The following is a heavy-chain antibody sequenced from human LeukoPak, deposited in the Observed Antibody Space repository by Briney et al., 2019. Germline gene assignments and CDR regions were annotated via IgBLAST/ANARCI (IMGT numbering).Heavy chain of an antibody. Sequence: ADTLTLPCSVCGDPISSHYWSWIRQPPGKGLEWIGYSHYSGSTNYNPSLKSRVTISVDTSKNQFSLNLNSVTAADTAVYYCARGHSSSPYYFDYWGQGTLVTVSS. CDR1: GDPISSHY. D-gene: IGHD6-6*01. CDR3: ARGHSSSPYYFDY. J-gene: IGHJ4*02. V-gene: IGHV4-59*08. CDR2: SHYSGST.